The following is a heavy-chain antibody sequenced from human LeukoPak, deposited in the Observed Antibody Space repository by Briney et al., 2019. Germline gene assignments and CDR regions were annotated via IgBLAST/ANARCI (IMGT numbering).Heavy chain of an antibody. CDR1: GFTFSSYT. Sequence: GGSLRLSCAASGFTFSSYTMHWVRQAPGKGLEWVAVISFDGTNKYYADSVKGRFTVSRDNAKDSLYLQMNSLRAEDTAVYYCATYSGSYYGGYWGQGALVTVSS. J-gene: IGHJ4*02. D-gene: IGHD1-26*01. CDR3: ATYSGSYYGGY. V-gene: IGHV3-30-3*01. CDR2: ISFDGTNK.